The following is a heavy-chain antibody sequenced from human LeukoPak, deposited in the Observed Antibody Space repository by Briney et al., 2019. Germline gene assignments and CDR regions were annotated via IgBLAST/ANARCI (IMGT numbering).Heavy chain of an antibody. Sequence: GGSLRLSCAASAFTFSSFAMRWVRPAPGEGLEWVSAISCSGGSTYYADSVKGRYTISRDNYKNTLYLQMNSLRAEDTAVYYCAKGREGSWYAFDYWGQGTLVTVSS. V-gene: IGHV3-23*01. CDR1: AFTFSSFA. J-gene: IGHJ4*02. CDR2: ISCSGGST. D-gene: IGHD6-13*01. CDR3: AKGREGSWYAFDY.